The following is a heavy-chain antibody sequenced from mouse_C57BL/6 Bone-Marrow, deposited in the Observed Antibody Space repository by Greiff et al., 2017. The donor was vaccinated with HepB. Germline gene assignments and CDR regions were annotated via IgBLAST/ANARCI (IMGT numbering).Heavy chain of an antibody. CDR3: ARDPFGSSLDY. CDR1: GYSITSGYY. J-gene: IGHJ2*01. Sequence: EVQLKESGPGLVKPSQSLSLTCSVTGYSITSGYYWNWIRQFPGNKLEWMGYISYDGSNNYNPSLKNRISITRDTSKNQFFLKLNSVTTEDTATYYCARDPFGSSLDYWGQGTTLTVSS. V-gene: IGHV3-6*01. D-gene: IGHD1-1*01. CDR2: ISYDGSN.